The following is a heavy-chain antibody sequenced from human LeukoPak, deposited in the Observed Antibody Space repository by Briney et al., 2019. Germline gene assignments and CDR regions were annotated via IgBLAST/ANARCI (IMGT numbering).Heavy chain of an antibody. J-gene: IGHJ4*02. CDR3: ARAPGEYNFGSFDY. CDR2: IWFDGSNK. V-gene: IGHV3-33*01. Sequence: GGSLRLSCAASGFIFSNDAMHWVRQAPGKGLEWVAFIWFDGSNKHYADSVKGRFTISRDNSEDTLYLQMNSLRAEDTAIYFCARAPGEYNFGSFDYWGQGALVTVSS. CDR1: GFIFSNDA. D-gene: IGHD5-18*01.